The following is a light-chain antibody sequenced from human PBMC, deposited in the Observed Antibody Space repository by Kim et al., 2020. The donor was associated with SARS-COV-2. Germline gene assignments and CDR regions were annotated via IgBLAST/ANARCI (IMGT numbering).Light chain of an antibody. CDR1: SSGSKG. CDR3: QVWDSSDDHRVV. V-gene: IGLV3-21*04. CDR2: YDS. J-gene: IGLJ2*01. Sequence: PGKAARITWGGTSSGSKGVPWYPPQPGQAPVLVISYDSVRPSGIPERFSGSNSGNTATVTISRVEAGDEADYYCQVWDSSDDHRVVFGGGTQLTVL.